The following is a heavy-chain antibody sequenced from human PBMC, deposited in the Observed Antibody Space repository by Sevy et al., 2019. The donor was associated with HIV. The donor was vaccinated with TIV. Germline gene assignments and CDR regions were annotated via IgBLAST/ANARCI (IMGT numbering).Heavy chain of an antibody. V-gene: IGHV4-39*01. CDR1: GGSISSSSYY. D-gene: IGHD2-8*02. CDR3: ERSLDVLLVVYADYYFDY. J-gene: IGHJ4*02. Sequence: SETLSLTCTVTGGSISSSSYYWGWIRQPPGKWLEWIGSIYYSGSTYYKPSLKCRVTISVDTSKNQFSLKLSSVTAADTAVYYCERSLDVLLVVYADYYFDYWGQGTLVTVSS. CDR2: IYYSGST.